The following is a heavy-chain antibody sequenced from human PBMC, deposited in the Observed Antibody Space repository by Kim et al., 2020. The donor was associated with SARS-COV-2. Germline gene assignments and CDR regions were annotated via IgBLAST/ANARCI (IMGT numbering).Heavy chain of an antibody. J-gene: IGHJ6*02. CDR1: GFTFSSYG. Sequence: GGSLRLSCAASGFTFSSYGMHWVRQAPGKGLEWVAVISYDGSNKYYADSVKGRFTISRDNSKNTLYLQMNSLRAEDTAVYYCATAAGIPYYYYGMDVWGQGTTVTVSS. CDR3: ATAAGIPYYYYGMDV. D-gene: IGHD6-13*01. CDR2: ISYDGSNK. V-gene: IGHV3-30*03.